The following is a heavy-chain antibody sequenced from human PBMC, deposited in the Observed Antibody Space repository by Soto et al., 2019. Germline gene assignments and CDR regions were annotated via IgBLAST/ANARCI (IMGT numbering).Heavy chain of an antibody. Sequence: VKVSCKASGFTFTSSAVQWVRQARGQRLEWIGWIVVGSGNTNYAQKFQERVTITRDMSTSTAYMELSSLRSEDTAVYYCAADTRDGAYCGGDCYSDAFDIWGQGTMVTVSS. CDR3: AADTRDGAYCGGDCYSDAFDI. V-gene: IGHV1-58*01. CDR2: IVVGSGNT. J-gene: IGHJ3*02. CDR1: GFTFTSSA. D-gene: IGHD2-21*01.